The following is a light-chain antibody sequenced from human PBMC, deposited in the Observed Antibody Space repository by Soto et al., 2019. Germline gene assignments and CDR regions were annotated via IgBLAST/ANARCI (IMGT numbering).Light chain of an antibody. V-gene: IGKV3-20*01. Sequence: EIVLTQSPGTLSLSPGERATLSCRASQSVSSAYLAWYQQKPGQAPRLLIYDVSSRATGIPDRFSGSGSGTDFTLTVSRLEPEDSAVYYCQQYGSSPETFGQGTKVEIK. CDR1: QSVSSAY. J-gene: IGKJ1*01. CDR3: QQYGSSPET. CDR2: DVS.